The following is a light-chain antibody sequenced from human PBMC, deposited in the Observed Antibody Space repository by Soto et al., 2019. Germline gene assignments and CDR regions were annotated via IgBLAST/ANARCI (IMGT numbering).Light chain of an antibody. J-gene: IGKJ5*01. V-gene: IGKV3-11*01. CDR2: DAS. CDR1: QSVSSY. Sequence: EIVLTQSPATLSLSPGERDTLSCRDSQSVSSYLAWYQQKPGQPPRLLIYDASNRATGIPARFSGSGSGTDCTLTISSLEPEDFAVYYCQQRSNWPPFTFGQGTRLEIK. CDR3: QQRSNWPPFT.